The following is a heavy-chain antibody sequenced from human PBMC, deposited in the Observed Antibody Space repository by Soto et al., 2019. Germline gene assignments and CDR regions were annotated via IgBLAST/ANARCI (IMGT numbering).Heavy chain of an antibody. J-gene: IGHJ4*02. CDR2: IYRTGST. Sequence: SATLSLTCTFSGFSLTNVDSYWSLIRQSPGKGLEWIGYIYRTGSTQCHPSLRSRVPMSLDTSKGQFSLSLTSMTVADTAVYYCAREFLETTVDYYLHAWGQG. CDR3: AREFLETTVDYYLHA. V-gene: IGHV4-30-4*01. CDR1: GFSLTNVDSY. D-gene: IGHD4-17*01.